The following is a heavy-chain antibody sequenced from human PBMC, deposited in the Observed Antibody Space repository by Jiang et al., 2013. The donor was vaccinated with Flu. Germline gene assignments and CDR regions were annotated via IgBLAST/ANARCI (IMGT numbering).Heavy chain of an antibody. CDR3: ARGVYYYDSSGYYRLGY. J-gene: IGHJ4*02. V-gene: IGHV1-69*01. Sequence: SSYAISWVRQAPGQGLEWMGGIIPIFGTANYAQKFQGRVTITADESTSTAYMELSSLRSEDTAVYYCARGVYYYDSSGYYRLGYWGQGTLVTVSS. D-gene: IGHD3-22*01. CDR1: SSYA. CDR2: IIPIFGTA.